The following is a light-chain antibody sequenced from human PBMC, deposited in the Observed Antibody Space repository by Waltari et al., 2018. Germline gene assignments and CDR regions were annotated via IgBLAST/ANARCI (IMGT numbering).Light chain of an antibody. CDR1: QSVTTN. CDR2: GAS. J-gene: IGKJ1*01. CDR3: QQYNDWPPWT. V-gene: IGKV3-15*01. Sequence: EIVMTQSPASPSLSPGERVTLSCRASQSVTTNLAWYQQKPGQAPRLLIYGASTRAAGIPARFSGSGSGTEFTLTISGLQSEDFAFYYCQQYNDWPPWTFGQGTKVEIK.